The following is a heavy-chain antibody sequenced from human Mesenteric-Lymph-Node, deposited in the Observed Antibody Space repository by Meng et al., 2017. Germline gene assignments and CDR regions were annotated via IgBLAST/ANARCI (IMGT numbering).Heavy chain of an antibody. CDR3: ARGYVWGSYRFY. J-gene: IGHJ4*02. CDR2: INPNSGGT. V-gene: IGHV1-2*06. Sequence: ASVKVSCKASGYTFTGYYMHWVRQAPGQGLEWMGRINPNSGGTNYAQKFQGRVTMTRDTSISTAYMELSRLRSDDTAVYYCARGYVWGSYRFYWGQGTLVTVSS. CDR1: GYTFTGYY. D-gene: IGHD3-16*02.